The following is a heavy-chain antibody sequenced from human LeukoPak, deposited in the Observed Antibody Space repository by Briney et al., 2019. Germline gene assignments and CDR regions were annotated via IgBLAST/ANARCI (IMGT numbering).Heavy chain of an antibody. Sequence: NPSGTLSLTCAVSGGSISSSNWWSWVRQPPGKGLEWIGEIYHSGSTNYNPSLKSRVTISVDKSKNQFSLKLSSVTAADTAVYYCARDVLRYFAPYGMDVWGQGTTVTVSS. CDR3: ARDVLRYFAPYGMDV. V-gene: IGHV4-4*02. CDR1: GGSISSSNW. CDR2: IYHSGST. J-gene: IGHJ6*02. D-gene: IGHD3-9*01.